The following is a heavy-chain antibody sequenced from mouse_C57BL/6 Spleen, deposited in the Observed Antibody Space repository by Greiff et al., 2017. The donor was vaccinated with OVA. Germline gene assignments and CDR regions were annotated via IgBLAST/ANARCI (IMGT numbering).Heavy chain of an antibody. D-gene: IGHD2-12*01. CDR1: GYAFTNYL. CDR3: ARGRLGYAMDY. V-gene: IGHV1-54*01. CDR2: INPGSGGT. J-gene: IGHJ4*01. Sequence: VQLQQSGAELVRPGTSVKVSCKASGYAFTNYLIEWVKQRPGQGLEWIGVINPGSGGTNYNEKFKGKATLTADKSSSTAYMQLSSLTSEDSAVYFCARGRLGYAMDYWGQGTSVTVSS.